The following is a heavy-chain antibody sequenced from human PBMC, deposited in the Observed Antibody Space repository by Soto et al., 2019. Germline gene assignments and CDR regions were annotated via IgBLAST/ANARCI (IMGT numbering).Heavy chain of an antibody. J-gene: IGHJ2*01. V-gene: IGHV3-66*01. D-gene: IGHD3-10*01. CDR3: ARGGGAFYWYFDL. CDR1: GFTVSSNY. Sequence: EVQLVESGGGLVQPGGSLRLSCAASGFTVSSNYMSWVRQAPGKGLEWVSVIYSGGSTYYADSVKGRFTISRDNSKNTLYLQMTSLRAEDTAVYYCARGGGAFYWYFDLWGRGTLVTVSS. CDR2: IYSGGST.